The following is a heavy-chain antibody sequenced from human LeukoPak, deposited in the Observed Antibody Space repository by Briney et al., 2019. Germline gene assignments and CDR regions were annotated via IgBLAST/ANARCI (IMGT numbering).Heavy chain of an antibody. CDR1: GFTFSSYS. D-gene: IGHD5-12*01. J-gene: IGHJ6*03. V-gene: IGHV3-48*01. CDR3: ARPYSGYAAGDYYYYYMDV. Sequence: GGSLRLSCAASGFTFSSYSMNWVRQAPGKGLEWVSYISGSSSTIYYADSVKGRFTISRDNAKNSLYLQMNSLRAEDTAVYYCARPYSGYAAGDYYYYYMDVWGKGTTVTVSS. CDR2: ISGSSSTI.